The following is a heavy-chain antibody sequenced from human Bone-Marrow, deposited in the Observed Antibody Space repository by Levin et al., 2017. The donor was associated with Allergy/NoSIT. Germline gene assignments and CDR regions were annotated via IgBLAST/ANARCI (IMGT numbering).Heavy chain of an antibody. CDR2: IRHGAEDT. J-gene: IGHJ5*01. Sequence: GESLKISCEGSGYTFRSYDMSWVRQAPGKGLEWVSGIRHGAEDTSYSDSVKGRFTISRDNSKYTLYLHMNMLRAEDTAVYFCAKIYRWSYGWRWFDSWGQGTLVTVSS. CDR1: GYTFRSYD. D-gene: IGHD3-16*01. V-gene: IGHV3-23*01. CDR3: AKIYRWSYGWRWFDS.